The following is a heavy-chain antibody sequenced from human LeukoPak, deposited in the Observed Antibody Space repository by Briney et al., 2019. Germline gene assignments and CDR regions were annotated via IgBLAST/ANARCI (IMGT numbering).Heavy chain of an antibody. J-gene: IGHJ5*02. Sequence: GASVKVSCKASGYTFTGYYMHWVRQAPGQGLEWMGWINPNSGGTNYAQKFRGRVTMTRDTSISTAYMELSRLRSDDTAVYYCARVFRRLYQLPLTSWGQGTLVTVSS. V-gene: IGHV1-2*02. CDR3: ARVFRRLYQLPLTS. CDR2: INPNSGGT. CDR1: GYTFTGYY. D-gene: IGHD2-2*01.